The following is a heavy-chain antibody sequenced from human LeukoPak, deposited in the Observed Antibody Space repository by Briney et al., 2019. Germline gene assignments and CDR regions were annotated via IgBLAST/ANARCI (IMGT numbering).Heavy chain of an antibody. J-gene: IGHJ5*02. CDR1: GFTFSSYA. CDR2: ISYDGSTK. V-gene: IGHV3-30*09. Sequence: PGGSLRLSCAASGFTFSSYAVHWVRQAPGKGLEWVAVISYDGSTKYYADSVKGRFAISRDNSKNTLYLQMNSLRAEDTAVYYCARVWQQSSNWFDPWGQGTLVTVSS. D-gene: IGHD6-13*01. CDR3: ARVWQQSSNWFDP.